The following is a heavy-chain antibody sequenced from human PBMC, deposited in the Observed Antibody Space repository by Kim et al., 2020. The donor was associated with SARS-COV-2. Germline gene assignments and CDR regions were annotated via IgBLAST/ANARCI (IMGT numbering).Heavy chain of an antibody. CDR1: GFIFSTYA. Sequence: GRSLRLSCAASGFIFSTYAMSWVRQTPGKGLEWVSSINVVNVNTYYADSVKGRFTISRDNSKNTMYLQMNSLRAEDTAIYFCAKSRASWAPFDHWGQGTLVTVSS. J-gene: IGHJ4*02. V-gene: IGHV3-23*01. D-gene: IGHD6-13*01. CDR2: INVVNVNT. CDR3: AKSRASWAPFDH.